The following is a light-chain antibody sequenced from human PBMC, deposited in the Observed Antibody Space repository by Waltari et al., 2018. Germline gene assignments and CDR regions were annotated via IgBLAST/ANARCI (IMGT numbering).Light chain of an antibody. CDR2: AAS. CDR1: QSISSY. V-gene: IGKV1-39*01. CDR3: QQSYSNSRA. Sequence: DIQMTQSPSSLSASVGDRVTITCRASQSISSYLNWYQQKPGKAPKLLIYAASSLQSGVPSRFSGSGSGTDFTLTISSLQPEDFATYYCQQSYSNSRAFGQGTKIEVK. J-gene: IGKJ1*01.